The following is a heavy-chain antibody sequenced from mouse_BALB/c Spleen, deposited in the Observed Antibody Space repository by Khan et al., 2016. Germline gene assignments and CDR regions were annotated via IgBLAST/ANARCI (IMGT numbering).Heavy chain of an antibody. J-gene: IGHJ3*01. CDR1: GYSITSDYA. CDR3: AREDYSWFAY. V-gene: IGHV3-2*02. D-gene: IGHD1-1*02. CDR2: ISYSGNT. Sequence: EVQLQESGPGLVKPSQSLSLTCTVTGYSITSDYAWNWIRQFPGNKLEWMGYISYSGNTHYIPSLKSRISITRDTSKNQFFLQLNSVTTEDTATYHCAREDYSWFAYWGQGTLVTVSA.